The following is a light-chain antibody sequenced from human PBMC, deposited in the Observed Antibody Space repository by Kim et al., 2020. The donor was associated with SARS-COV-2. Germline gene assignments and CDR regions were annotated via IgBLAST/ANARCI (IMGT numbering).Light chain of an antibody. CDR1: QSVASTS. Sequence: EIALTQSPGTLSLSPGERATLSCRANQSVASTSLAWYQQKPGQAPRLLIYGASSRATGIPDRFSGSGSGTDFTLTITRLEPEDFAVYYCHQYGSSPYTFGQGTKLEI. V-gene: IGKV3-20*01. CDR2: GAS. J-gene: IGKJ2*01. CDR3: HQYGSSPYT.